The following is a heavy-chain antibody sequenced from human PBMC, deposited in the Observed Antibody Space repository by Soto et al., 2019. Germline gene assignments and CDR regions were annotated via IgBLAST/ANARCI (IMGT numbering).Heavy chain of an antibody. CDR3: ARHAVHSSGFTDY. CDR2: MNPNTGHS. D-gene: IGHD6-19*01. J-gene: IGHJ4*02. V-gene: IGHV1-8*02. CDR1: GYTFTSYG. Sequence: GASVKVSCKASGYTFTSYGISWVRQASGQGLEWLGWMNPNTGHSVPSWKFQGRVTLSSNASATTTFMELTNLRSDDTAVYYCARHAVHSSGFTDYWGQGTLVTVSS.